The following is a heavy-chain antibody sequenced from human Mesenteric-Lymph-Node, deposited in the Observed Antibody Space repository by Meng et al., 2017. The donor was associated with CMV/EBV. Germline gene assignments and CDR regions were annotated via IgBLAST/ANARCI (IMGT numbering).Heavy chain of an antibody. V-gene: IGHV3-30-3*01. CDR1: GFSFSTYA. CDR3: ARDFYCSGGSCYRIYYYYGMDV. J-gene: IGHJ6*02. CDR2: ISHDGSSN. D-gene: IGHD2-15*01. Sequence: GESLKISCEASGFSFSTYAMHWVRQAPGKGLEWVAVISHDGSSNYFADSVKGLFTISRDNSKNTLYLQMNSLRAEDTAVYYCARDFYCSGGSCYRIYYYYGMDVWGQGTTVTVSS.